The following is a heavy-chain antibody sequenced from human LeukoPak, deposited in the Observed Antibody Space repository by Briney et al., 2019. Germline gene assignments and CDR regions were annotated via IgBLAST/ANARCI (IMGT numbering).Heavy chain of an antibody. D-gene: IGHD5-18*01. CDR3: ARDGPAYSFDY. V-gene: IGHV3-48*03. CDR1: GFTFSSYE. Sequence: GGSLRLSCAASGFTFSSYEMNWVRQAPGKGLGWISFISTSGSSIYYADSVKGRFTFSRDNARNSLYLQVNSLRAEDTALYYCARDGPAYSFDYWGQGTLVTVSS. J-gene: IGHJ4*02. CDR2: ISTSGSSI.